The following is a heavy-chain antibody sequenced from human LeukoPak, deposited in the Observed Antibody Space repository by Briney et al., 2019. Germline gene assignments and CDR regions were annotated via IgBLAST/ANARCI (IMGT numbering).Heavy chain of an antibody. D-gene: IGHD3-10*01. CDR2: INHSGST. Sequence: SETLSLTCAVYGGSFSGYYWSWIRQPPGKGLEWIEEINHSGSTNYNPSLKSRVTISVDTFKNQFSLKLSSVTAADTAVYYCARAYYGSGSYSALTDYWGQGTLVTVSS. CDR3: ARAYYGSGSYSALTDY. CDR1: GGSFSGYY. J-gene: IGHJ4*02. V-gene: IGHV4-34*01.